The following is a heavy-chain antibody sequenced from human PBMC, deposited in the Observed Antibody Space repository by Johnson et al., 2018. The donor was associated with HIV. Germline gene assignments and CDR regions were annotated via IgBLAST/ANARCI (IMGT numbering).Heavy chain of an antibody. J-gene: IGHJ3*02. Sequence: QEQLVESGGGVVQPGRSLRLSCAASGFTFSSYAMHWVRQAPGKGLEWVAVISYDGSNKYSADSVKGRFTISRDNSKNTLYLQMNSLRAEDTAVYYCAKDQGHYYDSSGYYYVGAFDIWGQGTMVTVSS. CDR2: ISYDGSNK. CDR1: GFTFSSYA. V-gene: IGHV3-30-3*01. CDR3: AKDQGHYYDSSGYYYVGAFDI. D-gene: IGHD3-22*01.